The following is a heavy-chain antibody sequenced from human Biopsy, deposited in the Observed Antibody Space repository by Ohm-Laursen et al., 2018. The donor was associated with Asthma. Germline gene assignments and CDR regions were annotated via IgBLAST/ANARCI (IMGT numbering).Heavy chain of an antibody. CDR2: ITSSSSYI. CDR1: GFTFSGYT. CDR3: ARDAPTGGYIDY. D-gene: IGHD7-27*01. Sequence: SLRLSCSASGFTFSGYTMNWVRQAPGKGLEWVSSITSSSSYIFYADSVKGRFTISGDNPRNSLYLQMNSLRAEDTAVYYCARDAPTGGYIDYWGLGTLVTVSS. J-gene: IGHJ4*02. V-gene: IGHV3-21*01.